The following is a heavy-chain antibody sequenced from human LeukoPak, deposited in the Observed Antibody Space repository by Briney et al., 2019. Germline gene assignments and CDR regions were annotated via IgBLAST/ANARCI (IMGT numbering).Heavy chain of an antibody. V-gene: IGHV3-21*01. CDR1: GFTFSSYS. CDR2: ISSSSSYI. CDR3: ARGSEVSLYGSGSYGYYYGMDV. J-gene: IGHJ6*02. Sequence: GGSLRLSCAASGFTFSSYSMNWVRQAPGKGLEWVSSISSSSSYIYYADSVKGRFTISRDNAKNSLYLQMNSLRAEDTAVYYCARGSEVSLYGSGSYGYYYGMDVWGQGTTVTVSS. D-gene: IGHD3-10*01.